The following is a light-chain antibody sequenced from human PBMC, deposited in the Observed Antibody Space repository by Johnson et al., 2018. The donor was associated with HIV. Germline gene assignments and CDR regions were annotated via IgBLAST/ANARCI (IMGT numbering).Light chain of an antibody. CDR3: GTWDASLIVNV. J-gene: IGLJ1*01. V-gene: IGLV1-51*01. CDR2: DNN. CDR1: SSNIGNNY. Sequence: QSVLTQPPSVSAAPGQKVTISCSGSSSNIGNNYVSWYQQLPGTAPKLLIYDNNKRPSGIPDRFSGSKSGTSATLDITGLQTGDEADYYCGTWDASLIVNVFGPGTKVTVL.